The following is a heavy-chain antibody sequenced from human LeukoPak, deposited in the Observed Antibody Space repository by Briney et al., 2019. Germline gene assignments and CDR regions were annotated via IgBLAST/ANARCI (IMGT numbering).Heavy chain of an antibody. V-gene: IGHV3-30-3*01. Sequence: PGGSLRLSCAASGFTFSNYFMHWVRQAPGKGLEWVADIASDGSHTFYVESVKGRFTISRDNSKNTLYLQMNSLGPEDTAVYFCARERQDTVIHSGAFDIWGQGIMVTVPS. CDR1: GFTFSNYF. D-gene: IGHD2-21*02. CDR3: ARERQDTVIHSGAFDI. J-gene: IGHJ3*02. CDR2: IASDGSHT.